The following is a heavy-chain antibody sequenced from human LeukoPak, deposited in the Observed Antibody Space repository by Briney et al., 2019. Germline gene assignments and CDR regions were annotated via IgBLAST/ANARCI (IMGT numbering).Heavy chain of an antibody. D-gene: IGHD5-12*01. CDR2: ISGGGGST. CDR3: AKDALATPTRYFQH. J-gene: IGHJ1*01. V-gene: IGHV3-23*01. CDR1: GFTFSSNA. Sequence: GGSLRLSCTASGFTFSSNAMNWVRQAPGKWLEWVSGISGGGGSTYYADSVKGRFTISRDSSKSTLYLQMNSLRAEDTAIYYCAKDALATPTRYFQHWGQGTLVTVSS.